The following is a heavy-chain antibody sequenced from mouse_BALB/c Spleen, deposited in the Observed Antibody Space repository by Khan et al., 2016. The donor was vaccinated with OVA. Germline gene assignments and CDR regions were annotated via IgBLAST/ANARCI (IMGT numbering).Heavy chain of an antibody. CDR3: AYSKLLYGMDY. CDR1: GFNIKDTY. CDR2: IDPANGKI. V-gene: IGHV14-3*02. Sequence: VQLQQSGAELVKPGASVKLSCKASGFNIKDTYIHWVKQRPEQGLEWIGRIDPANGKIKYDPQFQGKATITADTSSNTAYLQLSSLTSEDTAVYYCAYSKLLYGMDYWGPGTSVTVSS. J-gene: IGHJ4*01.